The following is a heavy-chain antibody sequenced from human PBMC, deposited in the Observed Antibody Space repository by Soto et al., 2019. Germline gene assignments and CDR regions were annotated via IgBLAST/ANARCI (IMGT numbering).Heavy chain of an antibody. CDR2: IYYSGST. V-gene: IGHV4-31*03. CDR3: ARVSRIYYDSSGYYYRYFDY. J-gene: IGHJ4*02. CDR1: GGSISSGGYY. Sequence: KTSETLSLTCTVSGGSISSGGYYWSWIRQHPGKGLEWIGYIYYSGSTYYNPSLKSRVTISVDTSKNQFSLKLSSVTAADTAVYYCARVSRIYYDSSGYYYRYFDYWGQGTLVTVSS. D-gene: IGHD3-22*01.